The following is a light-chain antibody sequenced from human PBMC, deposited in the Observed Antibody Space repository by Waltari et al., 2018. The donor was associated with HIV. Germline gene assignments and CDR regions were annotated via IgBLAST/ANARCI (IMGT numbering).Light chain of an antibody. V-gene: IGKV3-11*01. J-gene: IGKJ2*01. CDR1: QSVSSS. CDR3: HQRSNWPRT. CDR2: DAS. Sequence: DIVSTQSPVTLSLSPGERATLSCRASQSVSSSLAWYQQKPGQAPRLLIYDASNRSTGIPARFSGTGSGTDFTLTISSLEPEDFAVYYCHQRSNWPRTFGQGTKLEIK.